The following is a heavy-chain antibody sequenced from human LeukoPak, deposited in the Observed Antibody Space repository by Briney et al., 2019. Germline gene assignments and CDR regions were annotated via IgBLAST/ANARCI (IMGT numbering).Heavy chain of an antibody. V-gene: IGHV3-23*01. CDR2: ISSGGST. D-gene: IGHD6-6*01. CDR3: AKDTYSSSPYYFDY. Sequence: GGSLRLSCVVSGFTFNNYAMSWVRQAPGKGLKWVSGISSGGSTYYADSVKGRFTISRDNSKNTLFLQMNSLRAEDTAVYYCAKDTYSSSPYYFDYWGQGTLVTVSS. CDR1: GFTFNNYA. J-gene: IGHJ4*02.